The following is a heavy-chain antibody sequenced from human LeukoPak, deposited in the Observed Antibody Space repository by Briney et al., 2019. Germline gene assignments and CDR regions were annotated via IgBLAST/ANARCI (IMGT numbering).Heavy chain of an antibody. CDR2: INGDGRNI. Sequence: PGGSLRLSCVASGFTFSSYWMHWVRQDPRKGLVWVSRINGDGRNINYADSVRGRFTISRDNAKNSLYLQMNSLRAEDTAVYYCARDRGSGTPYYFDYWGQGTLVTVSS. J-gene: IGHJ4*02. CDR3: ARDRGSGTPYYFDY. D-gene: IGHD1-1*01. V-gene: IGHV3-74*01. CDR1: GFTFSSYW.